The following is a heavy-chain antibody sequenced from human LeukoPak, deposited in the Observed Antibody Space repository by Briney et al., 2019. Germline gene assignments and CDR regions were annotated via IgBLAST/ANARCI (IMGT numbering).Heavy chain of an antibody. D-gene: IGHD3-3*01. CDR1: GFTFSSYA. CDR2: ISGSGGST. J-gene: IGHJ4*02. CDR3: ARAPDFWSGYQDY. Sequence: GGSLRLSCAASGFTFSSYAMSWVRQAPGKGLEWVSAISGSGGSTYYADSVKGRFTISRDNSKNTLYLQMSSLRAEDTAVYYCARAPDFWSGYQDYWGQGTLVTVSS. V-gene: IGHV3-23*01.